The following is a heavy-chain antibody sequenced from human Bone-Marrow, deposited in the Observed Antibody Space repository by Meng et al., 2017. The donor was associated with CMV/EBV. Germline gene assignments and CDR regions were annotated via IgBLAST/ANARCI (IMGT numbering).Heavy chain of an antibody. Sequence: GESLKISCAASGFTFSSYWMSWVRQAPGKGLEWVANLKQDGSEKFYVDSVKGRFTMSRDNAKNSLYLQMNNLRAEDTAVYYCARDLYVGGGMDVWGQGTTVTVSS. CDR2: LKQDGSEK. D-gene: IGHD3-16*01. CDR1: GFTFSSYW. CDR3: ARDLYVGGGMDV. J-gene: IGHJ6*02. V-gene: IGHV3-7*01.